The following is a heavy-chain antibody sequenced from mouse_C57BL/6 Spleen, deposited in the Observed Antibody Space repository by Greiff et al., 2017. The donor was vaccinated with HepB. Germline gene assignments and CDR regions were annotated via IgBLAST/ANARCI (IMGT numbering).Heavy chain of an antibody. CDR3: VTTVVARAMDY. V-gene: IGHV1-64*01. CDR2: IHPNSGST. J-gene: IGHJ4*01. Sequence: QVQLQQPGAELVKPGASVKLSCKASGYTFTSYWMHWVKQRPGQGLEWIGMIHPNSGSTNYNEKFKSKATLTVDKSSSTAYMQLSSLTSEDSAVYYCVTTVVARAMDYWGQGTSVTVSS. CDR1: GYTFTSYW. D-gene: IGHD1-1*01.